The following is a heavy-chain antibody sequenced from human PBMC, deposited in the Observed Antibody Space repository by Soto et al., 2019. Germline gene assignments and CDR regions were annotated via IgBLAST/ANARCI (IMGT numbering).Heavy chain of an antibody. Sequence: SETLSLTCTVSGGSISGYDWSWIRQPPGKGLEWIGYMYNTGSTVYNPSFKSRVTISVDTSKNQFSLELNSVTAADTAVYYCARDLWGYCGTDCYPLDVWGQGTTVTVSS. CDR2: MYNTGST. V-gene: IGHV4-59*01. CDR1: GGSISGYD. J-gene: IGHJ6*02. CDR3: ARDLWGYCGTDCYPLDV. D-gene: IGHD2-21*02.